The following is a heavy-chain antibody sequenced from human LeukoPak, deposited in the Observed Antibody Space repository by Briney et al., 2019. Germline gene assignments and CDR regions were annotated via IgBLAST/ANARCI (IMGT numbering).Heavy chain of an antibody. J-gene: IGHJ4*02. CDR1: GFTFSSYE. Sequence: PGGSLRLSCAASGFTFSSYEMNWVRQAPGKGLEWVSYISSSGTTIYYADSVKGRFTISRDNAKNSLYLQMNSLRAEDTAVYCCARERPEIDYWGQGTLVTVSS. V-gene: IGHV3-48*03. CDR3: ARERPEIDY. CDR2: ISSSGTTI.